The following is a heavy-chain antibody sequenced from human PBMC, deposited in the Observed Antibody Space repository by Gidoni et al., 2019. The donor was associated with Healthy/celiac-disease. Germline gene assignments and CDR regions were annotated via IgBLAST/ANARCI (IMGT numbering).Heavy chain of an antibody. CDR3: ARNRQRRYGSGKYYYGMDV. CDR1: GGSFSGYY. J-gene: IGHJ6*02. D-gene: IGHD3-10*01. CDR2: INHSGST. V-gene: IGHV4-34*01. Sequence: QVQLQQWGAGLLKPSEILSLTCAVYGGSFSGYYWSWIRQPPGKGLEWIGEINHSGSTNYNPSLKSRVTISVDTSKNQFSLKLSSVTAADTAVYYCARNRQRRYGSGKYYYGMDVWGQGTTVTVSS.